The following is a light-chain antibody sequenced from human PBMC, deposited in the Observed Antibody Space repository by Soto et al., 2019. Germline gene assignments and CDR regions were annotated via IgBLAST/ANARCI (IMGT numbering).Light chain of an antibody. Sequence: ETMMTQSPDTLSVSLGERATLSCRASQSLRSSLAWYQQKPGQAPRLLIYDASTRATGIPARFSGSGSGTDFTLTISGLQSEDFAVYYCQHYNSYSEAFGQGTKVELK. CDR3: QHYNSYSEA. J-gene: IGKJ1*01. V-gene: IGKV3-15*01. CDR1: QSLRSS. CDR2: DAS.